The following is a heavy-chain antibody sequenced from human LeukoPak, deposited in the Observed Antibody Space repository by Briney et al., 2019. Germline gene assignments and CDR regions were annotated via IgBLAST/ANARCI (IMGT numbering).Heavy chain of an antibody. CDR2: IYHSGST. J-gene: IGHJ5*02. Sequence: SETLSHTCTVSGYSISSGYYWGWIRQPPGKGLEWIGSIYHSGSTYYNPSLKSRVTISVDTSKNQFSLKLSSVTAADTAVYYCARAREDYYDSSGYWFDPWGQGTLVTVSS. CDR1: GYSISSGYY. CDR3: ARAREDYYDSSGYWFDP. V-gene: IGHV4-38-2*02. D-gene: IGHD3-22*01.